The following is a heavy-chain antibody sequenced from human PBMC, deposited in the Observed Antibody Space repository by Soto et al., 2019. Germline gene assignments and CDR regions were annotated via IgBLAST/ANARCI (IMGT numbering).Heavy chain of an antibody. Sequence: PSETLSLTCAVSGGSISSGGYSWSWIRQPPGKGLEWIGYIYHSGSTYYNPSLKSRVTISVDRSKNQFSLKLSSVTAADTAVYYCARGGITIIGVGYGMDVWGQGTTVTVSS. D-gene: IGHD3-3*01. CDR2: IYHSGST. J-gene: IGHJ6*02. V-gene: IGHV4-30-2*01. CDR3: ARGGITIIGVGYGMDV. CDR1: GGSISSGGYS.